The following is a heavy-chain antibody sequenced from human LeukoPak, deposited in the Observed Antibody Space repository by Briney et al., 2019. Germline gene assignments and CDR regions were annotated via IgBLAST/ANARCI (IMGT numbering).Heavy chain of an antibody. CDR2: FGAGISGI. V-gene: IGHV3-48*04. J-gene: IGHJ4*02. CDR3: AKGPGLGRSPPFFRSRDRYLFAY. Sequence: GGAPRLSCAASGFTSSDYSMNCVPRAPGRGREWSSYFGAGISGIYYADSVKGRFTISRDNAKNSLYLQMNSLRAEDTAVYYCAKGPGLGRSPPFFRSRDRYLFAYWGQGTLVTVSS. D-gene: IGHD2-21*02. CDR1: GFTSSDYS.